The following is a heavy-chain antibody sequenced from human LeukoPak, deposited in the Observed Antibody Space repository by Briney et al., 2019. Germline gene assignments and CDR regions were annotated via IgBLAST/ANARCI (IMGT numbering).Heavy chain of an antibody. CDR2: INSDGSST. Sequence: GGSLRLSCAASGFTFSGYWMHWVRRAPGKGLVWVSRINSDGSSTTYADSVKGRFTISRDNAKNTLYLQMNSLRAEDTAVYYCARGLRAMATHVDYWGQGTLVTVSS. J-gene: IGHJ4*02. CDR3: ARGLRAMATHVDY. D-gene: IGHD5-18*01. V-gene: IGHV3-74*01. CDR1: GFTFSGYW.